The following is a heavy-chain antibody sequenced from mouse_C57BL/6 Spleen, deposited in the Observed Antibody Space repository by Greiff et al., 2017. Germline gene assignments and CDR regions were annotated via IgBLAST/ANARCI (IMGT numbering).Heavy chain of an antibody. CDR2: IYPGDGDT. Sequence: QVQLKESGAELVKPGASVKISCKASGYAFSSYWMNWVKQRPGKGLEWIGQIYPGDGDTNYNGKFKGKATLTADKSSSTAYMQLSSLTSEDSAVYFCARNWDGAMDYWGQGTSVTVSS. CDR3: ARNWDGAMDY. V-gene: IGHV1-80*01. J-gene: IGHJ4*01. CDR1: GYAFSSYW. D-gene: IGHD4-1*01.